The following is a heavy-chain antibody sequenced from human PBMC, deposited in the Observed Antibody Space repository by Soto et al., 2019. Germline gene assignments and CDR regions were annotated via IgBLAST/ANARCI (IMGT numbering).Heavy chain of an antibody. CDR2: ISSSSSYI. V-gene: IGHV3-21*01. Sequence: EVQLVESGGGLVKPGGSLRLSCAASGFTFSSYSMNWVRQAPGKGLEWVSSISSSSSYIYYADSVKGRCTISRDNAKNSLDLQMNSLRAEDTAVCYCARAVSDYDILTGYKGHYFDYWGQGTLVTVSS. CDR3: ARAVSDYDILTGYKGHYFDY. CDR1: GFTFSSYS. D-gene: IGHD3-9*01. J-gene: IGHJ4*02.